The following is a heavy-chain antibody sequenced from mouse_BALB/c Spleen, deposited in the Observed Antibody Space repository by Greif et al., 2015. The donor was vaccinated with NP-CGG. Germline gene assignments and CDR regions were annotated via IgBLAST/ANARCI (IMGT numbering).Heavy chain of an antibody. J-gene: IGHJ4*01. CDR3: ALYYDDAMDY. CDR1: GFNIKDTY. D-gene: IGHD1-1*01. V-gene: IGHV14-3*02. Sequence: EVQLVESGAELVKPGASVKLSCTASGFNIKDTYMHWVKQRPEQGLEWIGRIDPANGNTKYDPKFQGKATITADTSSNTAYLQLSSLTSEDTAVYYCALYYDDAMDYWGQGTSVTVSS. CDR2: IDPANGNT.